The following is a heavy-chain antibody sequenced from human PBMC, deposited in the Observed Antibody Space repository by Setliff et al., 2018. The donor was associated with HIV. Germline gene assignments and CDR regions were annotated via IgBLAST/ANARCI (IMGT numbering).Heavy chain of an antibody. Sequence: GGSLRLSCKASGFTFSDFYMTWIRQAPGKGLEWVSDINSSSNYTTYADSVKGRFTVSRDNAKNTLSLQMNRLRAEDTAIYYCAKDIRINSYTEPDGAFDLWGQGTMVTVSS. CDR3: AKDIRINSYTEPDGAFDL. CDR2: INSSSNYT. D-gene: IGHD1-1*01. CDR1: GFTFSDFY. J-gene: IGHJ3*01. V-gene: IGHV3-11*06.